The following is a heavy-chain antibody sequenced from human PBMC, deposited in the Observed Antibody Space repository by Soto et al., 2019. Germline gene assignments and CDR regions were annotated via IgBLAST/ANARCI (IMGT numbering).Heavy chain of an antibody. Sequence: GGSLRLSCAASGFTFSSYAMRWVRQAPGKGLEWVSAISGSGGSTYYADSVKGRFTISRDNSKNTLYLQMNSLRAEDTAVYYCAKVGRMIVVVTYFDYWGQGTLVTVSS. J-gene: IGHJ4*02. CDR1: GFTFSSYA. D-gene: IGHD3-22*01. CDR2: ISGSGGST. V-gene: IGHV3-23*01. CDR3: AKVGRMIVVVTYFDY.